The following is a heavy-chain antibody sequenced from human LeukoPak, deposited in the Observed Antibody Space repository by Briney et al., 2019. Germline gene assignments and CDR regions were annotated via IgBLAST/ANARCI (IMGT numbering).Heavy chain of an antibody. CDR3: ARAHLIAAPGYNWFDP. J-gene: IGHJ5*02. D-gene: IGHD6-13*01. CDR1: GYTFTAFY. V-gene: IGHV1-2*02. Sequence: ASVTVSFTASGYTFTAFYMHWVRQAPGQGLEWMGWINPNSGGTNYAQKFQGRVTMTRDTSINTAYMELSSLRSHDTAVFYCARAHLIAAPGYNWFDPWGQGTLVTVSS. CDR2: INPNSGGT.